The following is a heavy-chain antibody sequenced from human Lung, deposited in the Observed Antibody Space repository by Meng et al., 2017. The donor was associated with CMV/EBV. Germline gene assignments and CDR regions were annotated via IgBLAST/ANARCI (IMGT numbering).Heavy chain of an antibody. D-gene: IGHD3-22*01. Sequence: GGSLRLXCTASGFTFGDYAMSWVRQAPGRGLEWVGFIRSKAYGGTTEYAASVKGRFTISRDDSKGIAYLQMNSLKSEDTAVYYSTRSYDSTGYYPGYFQHWGQGTLVTVSS. CDR1: GFTFGDYA. CDR3: TRSYDSTGYYPGYFQH. V-gene: IGHV3-49*04. J-gene: IGHJ1*01. CDR2: IRSKAYGGTT.